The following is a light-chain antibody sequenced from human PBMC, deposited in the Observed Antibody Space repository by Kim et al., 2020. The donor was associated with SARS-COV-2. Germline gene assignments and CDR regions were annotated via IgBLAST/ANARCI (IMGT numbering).Light chain of an antibody. Sequence: DIQMTQSPSTLSASVGDRVTITCRASQSLSSWLAWYQQKPGKAPKLLIYKASILQSGVPSRFSGSGSRTEFTLTISSLQPDDFATYYCQQYSSNMWTFGQGTKVDIK. CDR1: QSLSSW. J-gene: IGKJ1*01. CDR3: QQYSSNMWT. V-gene: IGKV1-5*03. CDR2: KAS.